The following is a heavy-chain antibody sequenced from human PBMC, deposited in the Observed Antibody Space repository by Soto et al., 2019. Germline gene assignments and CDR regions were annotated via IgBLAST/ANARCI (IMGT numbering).Heavy chain of an antibody. CDR2: ISSSSSYI. D-gene: IGHD3-3*01. J-gene: IGHJ3*02. CDR1: GFTFSSYS. Sequence: EVQLVESGGGLVKPGGSLRLSCAASGFTFSSYSMNWVRQAPGKGLEWVSSISSSSSYIYYADSVKGGFTISRDNAKNSLYLQMNSLRGEDMAVYYCARDKSYYDFWSGYYSDGFDIWGQGTMVTVSS. V-gene: IGHV3-21*01. CDR3: ARDKSYYDFWSGYYSDGFDI.